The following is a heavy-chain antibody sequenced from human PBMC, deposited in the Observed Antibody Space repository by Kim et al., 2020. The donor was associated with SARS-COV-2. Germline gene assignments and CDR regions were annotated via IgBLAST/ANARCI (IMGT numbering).Heavy chain of an antibody. CDR2: GRT. D-gene: IGHD3-16*01. J-gene: IGHJ6*02. V-gene: IGHV3-53*01. CDR3: ARRFYAMDV. Sequence: GRTYNAESVKGRFTISRDNSKNTVYLQMSSLRAEDTAVYYCARRFYAMDVWGQGTTVTVSS.